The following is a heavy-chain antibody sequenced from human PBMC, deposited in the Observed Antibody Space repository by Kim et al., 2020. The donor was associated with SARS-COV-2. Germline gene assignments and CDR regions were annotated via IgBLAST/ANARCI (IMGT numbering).Heavy chain of an antibody. Sequence: ASVKVSCQASGYTFTSYPISWVRQAPGQGLEWMGWISGYDGSTNYAQKFQGRVTMARDTSTNTAYMELRSLRYDDTAIYYCAREAWLEDLNFFDNWGQGTLVTVSS. CDR1: GYTFTSYP. CDR3: AREAWLEDLNFFDN. V-gene: IGHV1-18*01. D-gene: IGHD3-22*01. CDR2: ISGYDGST. J-gene: IGHJ4*02.